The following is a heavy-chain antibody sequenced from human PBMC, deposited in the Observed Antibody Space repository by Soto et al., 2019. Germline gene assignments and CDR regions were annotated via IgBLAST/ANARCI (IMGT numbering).Heavy chain of an antibody. CDR2: INPNSGGT. V-gene: IGHV1-2*04. CDR3: ARSRGYSYGPDYYYYGMDV. Sequence: ASVKVSCKASGYTFTGYYMHWVRQAPGQGLEWMGWINPNSGGTNYAQKFQGWVTMTRDTSISTAYMELSRLRSDDTAVYYCARSRGYSYGPDYYYYGMDVWGQGTTVTVSS. J-gene: IGHJ6*02. CDR1: GYTFTGYY. D-gene: IGHD5-18*01.